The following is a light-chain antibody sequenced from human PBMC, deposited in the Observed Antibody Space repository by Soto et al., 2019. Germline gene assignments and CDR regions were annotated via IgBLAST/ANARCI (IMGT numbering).Light chain of an antibody. V-gene: IGKV1-39*01. Sequence: DIQLTQSPSSLSASVVDRVTITGLASQTISTYLTWFQQKPGNAPKVLIYDASTLQSGVPSRFSGSRSGPDFTLTISSLQPEDFATYYCQQSYSSPPTFGQGTKVDIK. J-gene: IGKJ1*01. CDR2: DAS. CDR1: QTISTY. CDR3: QQSYSSPPT.